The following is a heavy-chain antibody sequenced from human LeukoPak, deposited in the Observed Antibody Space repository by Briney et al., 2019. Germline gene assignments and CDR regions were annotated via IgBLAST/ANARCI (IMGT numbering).Heavy chain of an antibody. D-gene: IGHD3-22*01. CDR1: GFTFSSYW. CDR2: IKQDGSEK. Sequence: PGGSLRLSCAASGFTFSSYWMSWVRQAPGKGLEWVANIKQDGSEKYYVDSVKGRFTISRDNAKNSLYLQMNSLRAEDTAVYYCAKDRVGTYYYDSSGYYHLGLDYWGQGTLVTVSS. J-gene: IGHJ4*02. V-gene: IGHV3-7*01. CDR3: AKDRVGTYYYDSSGYYHLGLDY.